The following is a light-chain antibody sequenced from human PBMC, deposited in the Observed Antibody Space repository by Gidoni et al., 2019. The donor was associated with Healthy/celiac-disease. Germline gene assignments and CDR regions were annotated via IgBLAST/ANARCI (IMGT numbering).Light chain of an antibody. V-gene: IGLV7-43*01. Sequence: QTVGTQEPSLPVSPGGTVTLTCASSNAAVTSGYYPNVCKQKPGQAPRALIYSTSNKHSWTPARFSGSLLGGKAALTLSVVQPEDEAAYYCLLYYGGAQRVFGGGTKLTVL. CDR1: NAAVTSGYY. CDR3: LLYYGGAQRV. CDR2: STS. J-gene: IGLJ3*02.